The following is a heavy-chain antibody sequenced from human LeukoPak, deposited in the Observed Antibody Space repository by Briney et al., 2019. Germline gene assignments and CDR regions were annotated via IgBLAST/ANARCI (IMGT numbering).Heavy chain of an antibody. CDR3: AKKTIAAAGMKSNYYYYYMDV. Sequence: GGSLRLSCAASGFTFSSYAMSWVRQAPGKGLEWVSAISGSGGSTYYADSVKGRFTISRDNSKNTLYLQMNSLRAEDTAVYYCAKKTIAAAGMKSNYYYYYMDVWGKGTTVTISS. J-gene: IGHJ6*03. D-gene: IGHD6-13*01. CDR1: GFTFSSYA. CDR2: ISGSGGST. V-gene: IGHV3-23*01.